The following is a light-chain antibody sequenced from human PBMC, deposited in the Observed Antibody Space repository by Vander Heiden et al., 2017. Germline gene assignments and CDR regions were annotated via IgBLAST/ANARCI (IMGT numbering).Light chain of an antibody. V-gene: IGLV3-21*02. CDR1: NIGSKS. CDR2: DDS. J-gene: IGLJ2*01. Sequence: SYVLTHPPSVSLAPRQTARLTCGGNNIGSKSVHWYQQKPGQAPGLVVYDDSDRPSGIPERFSGSNSGNTATLTISRVEAGDEADYYCQVWDSSSDHHVVFGGGTKLTVL. CDR3: QVWDSSSDHHVV.